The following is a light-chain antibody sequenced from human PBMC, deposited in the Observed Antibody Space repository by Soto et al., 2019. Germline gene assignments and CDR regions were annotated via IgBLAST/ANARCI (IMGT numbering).Light chain of an antibody. Sequence: IQITQSGATVSGSVGDRVTITGGAGQTISSWLAWYQQKPGKAPKLLTYKASTLKSGVPSRFSGSGSGTEFTLTIRSLQPDDFATYYCQHYNSYSEAFGQGTKVDNK. V-gene: IGKV1-5*03. CDR1: QTISSW. J-gene: IGKJ1*01. CDR2: KAS. CDR3: QHYNSYSEA.